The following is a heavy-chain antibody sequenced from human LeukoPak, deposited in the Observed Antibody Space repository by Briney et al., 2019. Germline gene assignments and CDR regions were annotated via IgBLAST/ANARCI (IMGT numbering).Heavy chain of an antibody. CDR3: ARWITTQGTFDI. Sequence: KPSETLSLTCTVSGGSISTYYWNWLRQPAGKGLEWIGRIYTSGSTNYNASLKSRVTLSLDTSKNQFSLKLTSVTAADTAVYYCARWITTQGTFDIWAQGTMVTVCS. V-gene: IGHV4-4*07. CDR2: IYTSGST. J-gene: IGHJ3*02. D-gene: IGHD1-1*01. CDR1: GGSISTYY.